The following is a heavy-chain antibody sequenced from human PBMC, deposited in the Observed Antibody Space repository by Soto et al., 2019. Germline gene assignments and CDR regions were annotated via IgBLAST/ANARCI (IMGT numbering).Heavy chain of an antibody. CDR3: ARDGSGLAVAGTGDYYYYYGMDV. V-gene: IGHV4-31*03. CDR1: GGSISSGGYY. D-gene: IGHD6-19*01. Sequence: QVQLQESGPGLVKPSQTLSLTCTVSGGSISSGGYYWSWIRQHPGKGLEWIGYIYYSGSTYYNPSLKRRVTISVDTSKNQFSLKLSSVTAADTAVYYCARDGSGLAVAGTGDYYYYYGMDVWGQGTTVTVSS. J-gene: IGHJ6*02. CDR2: IYYSGST.